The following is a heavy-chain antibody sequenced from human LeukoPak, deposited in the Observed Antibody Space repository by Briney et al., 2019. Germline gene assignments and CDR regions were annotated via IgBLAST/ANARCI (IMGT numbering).Heavy chain of an antibody. V-gene: IGHV3-30*03. CDR3: ARAMVVVVPAAM. CDR1: GLNFTYAW. Sequence: GGSLRLSCAASGLNFTYAWMSWVRQAPGKGLAWVAVISYDGNSKSYANSVKGRFTISRDNSKNTLYLQMNSLRPDDTAVYYCARAMVVVVPAAMWGQGTLVTVSS. CDR2: ISYDGNSK. D-gene: IGHD2-2*01. J-gene: IGHJ4*02.